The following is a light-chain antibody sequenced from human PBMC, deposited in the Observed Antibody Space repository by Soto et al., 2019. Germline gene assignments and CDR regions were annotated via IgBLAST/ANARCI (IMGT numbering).Light chain of an antibody. J-gene: IGKJ1*01. V-gene: IGKV1-5*01. CDR1: QSISSW. CDR2: DAS. CDR3: QQSDTYSRT. Sequence: DIQMHRSPSTQTAYLGYRVTLTCRASQSISSWLAWYQQKPGKAPKLLIYDASSLERGVPSRFSGSGSGTEFTLTISSLQPDDFATYYCQQSDTYSRTFGQGTKVDIK.